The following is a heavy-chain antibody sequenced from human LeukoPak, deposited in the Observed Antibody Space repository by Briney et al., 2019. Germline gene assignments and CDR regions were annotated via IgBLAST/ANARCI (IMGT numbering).Heavy chain of an antibody. Sequence: ASVKVSCKASGYTFTSYYMHWVRQAPGQGLEWMGIIKSSGSNTIYAQKFQGRVTMTTDTSTSIAYMELRSLRSDDTAVYYCARDLCSVEPAAPCYYFDYWGQGTLVTVSS. V-gene: IGHV1-46*01. CDR2: IKSSGSNT. CDR1: GYTFTSYY. D-gene: IGHD2-2*01. J-gene: IGHJ4*02. CDR3: ARDLCSVEPAAPCYYFDY.